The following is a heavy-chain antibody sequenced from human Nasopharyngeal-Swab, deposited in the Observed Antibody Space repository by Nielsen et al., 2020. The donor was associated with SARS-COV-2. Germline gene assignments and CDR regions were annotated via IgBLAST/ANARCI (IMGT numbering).Heavy chain of an antibody. D-gene: IGHD3-10*01. V-gene: IGHV3-74*01. Sequence: GESLKISCAASGFPFSNPWVHWVRQAPGEGLVWVARINPDGSVRNYADSVKGRFTISRDNAMSTLYLQLNNLRSEDTAVYYCATAGSYRFDNWGQGTLLTVSS. CDR2: INPDGSVR. CDR1: GFPFSNPW. J-gene: IGHJ4*02. CDR3: ATAGSYRFDN.